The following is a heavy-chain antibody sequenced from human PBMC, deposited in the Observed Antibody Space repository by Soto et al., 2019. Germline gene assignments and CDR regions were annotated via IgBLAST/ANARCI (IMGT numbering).Heavy chain of an antibody. J-gene: IGHJ4*02. CDR2: IYYSGST. V-gene: IGHV4-59*08. CDR3: ARLGAHSSSWYSIDY. D-gene: IGHD6-13*01. Sequence: SETLSLTCTVSGGSISSYYWSWIRQPPGKGLEWIGYIYYSGSTNYNPSLKSRVTISVDTSKNQFSLKLSSVTAADTAVYYCARLGAHSSSWYSIDYWGQGTLVTVSS. CDR1: GGSISSYY.